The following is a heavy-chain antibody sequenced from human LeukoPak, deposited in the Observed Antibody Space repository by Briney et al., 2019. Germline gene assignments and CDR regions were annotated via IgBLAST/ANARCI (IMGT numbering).Heavy chain of an antibody. V-gene: IGHV3-23*01. Sequence: GGSLRLSCAASGFTFSSYAMSWVRQAPGKGLEWVSAISGSGGSTYYADSVKGRFTISRDNSKNTLYLQMNSLRAEDTAVYYCAKGRGCTNGVCYMDYWGQGTLVTVSS. D-gene: IGHD2-8*01. CDR2: ISGSGGST. CDR3: AKGRGCTNGVCYMDY. J-gene: IGHJ4*02. CDR1: GFTFSSYA.